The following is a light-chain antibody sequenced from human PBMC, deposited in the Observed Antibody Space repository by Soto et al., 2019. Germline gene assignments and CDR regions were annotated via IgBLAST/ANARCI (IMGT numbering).Light chain of an antibody. CDR3: QQYNNWPAIT. CDR2: DAS. J-gene: IGKJ5*01. V-gene: IGKV3-11*01. Sequence: EVVLTQSPATLSLSPGDRATLSCRASQSVSHALAWYQQKPGQAPRLLIHDASSRATGIPARFSGSGSETDFALTISSLQSEDFAVYYCQQYNNWPAITFGQGTRLEIK. CDR1: QSVSHA.